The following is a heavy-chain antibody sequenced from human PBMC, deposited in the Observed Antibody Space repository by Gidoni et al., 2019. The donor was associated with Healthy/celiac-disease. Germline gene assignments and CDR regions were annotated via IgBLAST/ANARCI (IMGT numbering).Heavy chain of an antibody. D-gene: IGHD3-3*01. J-gene: IGHJ5*02. V-gene: IGHV1-8*01. CDR2: MNPNSGNT. CDR3: ARVRHAYGDLRFLEWLSHEYWFDP. CDR1: GYTFTSYD. Sequence: QVQLVQSGAEVKKPGASVKVSCKASGYTFTSYDINWVRQATGKVLEWMGWMNPNSGNTGYEQKFQGRVNMTRNTSISTAYMELSSLRSEDTAVYYCARVRHAYGDLRFLEWLSHEYWFDPWGQGTLVTVSS.